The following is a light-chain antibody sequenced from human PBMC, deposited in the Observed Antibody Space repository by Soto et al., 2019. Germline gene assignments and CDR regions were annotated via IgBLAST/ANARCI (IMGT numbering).Light chain of an antibody. V-gene: IGKV3-20*01. CDR1: QSVSSSY. CDR3: QQYGSSPLLT. J-gene: IGKJ4*01. CDR2: GAS. Sequence: EIGLTQSPGTLSLSPGERATLSCRASQSVSSSYLAWYQQKPGQAPRLLIYGASSRATGIPDRFSGSGSGTDFTLTISRLEPEDFAVYYCQQYGSSPLLTFGGGTKVDI.